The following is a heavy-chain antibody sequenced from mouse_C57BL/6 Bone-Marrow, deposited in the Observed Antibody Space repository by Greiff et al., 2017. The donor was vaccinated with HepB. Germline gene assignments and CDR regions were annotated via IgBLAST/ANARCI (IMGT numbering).Heavy chain of an antibody. Sequence: EVKLVESGGGLVQPGGSLKLSCAASGFTFSDYGMAWVRQAPRKGPEWVAFISNLAYSIYHADTVTGRFTISRENAKNTLYLEMSSLRSEDTAMYYCARGGGSSPYWYFDVWGTGTTVTVSS. CDR2: ISNLAYSI. V-gene: IGHV5-15*01. CDR3: ARGGGSSPYWYFDV. D-gene: IGHD1-1*01. J-gene: IGHJ1*03. CDR1: GFTFSDYG.